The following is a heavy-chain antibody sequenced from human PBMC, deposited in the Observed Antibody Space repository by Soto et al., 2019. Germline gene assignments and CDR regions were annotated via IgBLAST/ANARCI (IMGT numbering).Heavy chain of an antibody. Sequence: GGSLRLSCAPSGFTFSSYAMSWVRQAPGKGLEWVSAISASAATTYYADSVKGRFTISRDNSKNTPYVQMNSPRAEDTAIYYCAKLGAYSTSAIDSWGQGALVTVSS. J-gene: IGHJ4*02. CDR1: GFTFSSYA. V-gene: IGHV3-23*01. CDR3: AKLGAYSTSAIDS. CDR2: ISASAATT. D-gene: IGHD6-6*01.